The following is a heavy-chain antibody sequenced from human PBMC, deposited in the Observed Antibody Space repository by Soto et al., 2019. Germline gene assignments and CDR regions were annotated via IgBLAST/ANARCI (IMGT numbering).Heavy chain of an antibody. Sequence: QVQLVESGGGVVQPGRSLRLSCAASGFTFSSYGMHWVRQAPGKGLEWVAVIWYDGSNKYYADSVKGRFTISRDNSKNPLYLHMNTLSAEDTAVYYCARVLGYCSSTSCYAQYGMDVWGQGTTVTVS. CDR2: IWYDGSNK. J-gene: IGHJ6*02. D-gene: IGHD2-2*01. CDR1: GFTFSSYG. V-gene: IGHV3-33*01. CDR3: ARVLGYCSSTSCYAQYGMDV.